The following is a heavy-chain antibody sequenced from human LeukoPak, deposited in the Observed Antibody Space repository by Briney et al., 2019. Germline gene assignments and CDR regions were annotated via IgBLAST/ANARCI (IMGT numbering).Heavy chain of an antibody. Sequence: SVKVSCKASGYTFSTYGINWVRQAPGQGPEWMGWISAYNGNANYAQKLQGRVAMTTDTSTSTAYMELRSLRSDDTAVYYCARGKSYYPWGQGTLVTVSS. CDR3: ARGKSYYP. D-gene: IGHD1-26*01. J-gene: IGHJ5*02. CDR2: ISAYNGNA. V-gene: IGHV1-18*01. CDR1: GYTFSTYG.